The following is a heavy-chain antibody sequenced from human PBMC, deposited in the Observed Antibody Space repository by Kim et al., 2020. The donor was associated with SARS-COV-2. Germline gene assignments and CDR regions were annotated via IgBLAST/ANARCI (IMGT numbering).Heavy chain of an antibody. CDR3: AKNHELSDFRSAGVIDY. J-gene: IGHJ4*02. Sequence: GGSLRLSCAASGFTFSSYAMSWVRQAPGKGLEWVSAISGSGGSTYYADSVKGRFTISRDNSKNTLYLQMNSLRAEDTAVYYCAKNHELSDFRSAGVIDYWGQGTLVTVSS. CDR2: ISGSGGST. V-gene: IGHV3-23*01. D-gene: IGHD3-3*01. CDR1: GFTFSSYA.